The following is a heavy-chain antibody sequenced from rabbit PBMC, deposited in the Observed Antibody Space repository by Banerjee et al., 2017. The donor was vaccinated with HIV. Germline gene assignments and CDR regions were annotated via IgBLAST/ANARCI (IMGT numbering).Heavy chain of an antibody. CDR2: INVVTGKA. D-gene: IGHD2-1*01. V-gene: IGHV1S45*01. CDR3: VRDLDGVIGWTFGW. Sequence: QEQLVESGGGLVKPEGSLKLSCTASGFSFSNKAVMSWVRQTPGKGTEWIACINVVTGKAVYASCAQGRFAFSKPSSTTVTLQMTILTASDTATCFCVRDLDGVIGWTFGWWGPGTLVTVS. CDR1: GFSFSNKAV. J-gene: IGHJ4*01.